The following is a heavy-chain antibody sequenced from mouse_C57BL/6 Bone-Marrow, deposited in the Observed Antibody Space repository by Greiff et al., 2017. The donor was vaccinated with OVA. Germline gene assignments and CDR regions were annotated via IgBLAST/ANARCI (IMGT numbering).Heavy chain of an antibody. CDR1: GFSLTSYG. V-gene: IGHV2-3*01. CDR3: AARWLLRF. Sequence: VKLMESGPGLVAPSPSLSISCTVSGFSLTSYGVSWVRQPPGKGLEWLGVIWGDGSTNYHSALISSLSISKDNSKSQVFLKLNSLQTDDTATYYCAARWLLRFWGQGTLGTVSA. D-gene: IGHD2-3*01. CDR2: IWGDGST. J-gene: IGHJ3*01.